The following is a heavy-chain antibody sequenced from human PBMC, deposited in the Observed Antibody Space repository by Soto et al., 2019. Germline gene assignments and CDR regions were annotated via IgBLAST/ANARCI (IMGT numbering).Heavy chain of an antibody. Sequence: GESLKISCKGSGYSFTSYWIGWVRQMPGKGLEWMGIIYPGDSDTRYSPSFQGQVTISADKSISTAYLQWSSLKASDTAMYYCARVTVGWLQLTLVPYYWGQGTLVTVSS. J-gene: IGHJ4*02. CDR3: ARVTVGWLQLTLVPYY. CDR1: GYSFTSYW. CDR2: IYPGDSDT. D-gene: IGHD5-12*01. V-gene: IGHV5-51*01.